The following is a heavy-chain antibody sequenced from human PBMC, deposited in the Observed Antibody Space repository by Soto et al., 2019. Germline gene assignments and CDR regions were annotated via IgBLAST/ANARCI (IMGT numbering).Heavy chain of an antibody. CDR1: GDSLSSGSYY. V-gene: IGHV4-31*11. D-gene: IGHD3-3*01. J-gene: IGHJ4*02. CDR2: IYFSGSA. Sequence: QVQLQESGPGLVKPSETLFLTCAVSGDSLSSGSYYWTWVRQHPGEGLEWMGYIYFSGSAYSNPSLKNRLTLSVDTSKNQFSLRLDSVTAADTAVYYCGRADTRLNRAIDYWGQGTLVTVSS. CDR3: GRADTRLNRAIDY.